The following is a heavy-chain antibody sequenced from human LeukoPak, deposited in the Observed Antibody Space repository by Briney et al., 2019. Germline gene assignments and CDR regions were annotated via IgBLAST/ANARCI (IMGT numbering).Heavy chain of an antibody. V-gene: IGHV3-66*01. J-gene: IGHJ3*02. CDR2: IYSGGST. D-gene: IGHD2-2*01. Sequence: GGSQRLSCAASGFTVSSNYMSWVRQAPGKGLEWVSVIYSGGSTYYADSVKGRFTISRDNAKNSLYLQMNSLRAEDTAVYYCARDEVVPAASYAFDIWGQGTMVTVSS. CDR1: GFTVSSNY. CDR3: ARDEVVPAASYAFDI.